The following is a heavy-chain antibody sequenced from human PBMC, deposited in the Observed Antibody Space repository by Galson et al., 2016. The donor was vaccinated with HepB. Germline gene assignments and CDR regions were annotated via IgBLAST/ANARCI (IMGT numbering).Heavy chain of an antibody. CDR1: GFTFNTYA. J-gene: IGHJ4*02. Sequence: SLRLSCAASGFTFNTYAMTWVRQAPGKGLECVATISGNSIGTAYAGSVKGRFTISRDNSKSTVYLQMNSLRAEDTAVYFCAKGTLGRCSCSICYPFDCWGQGTLVTVSS. CDR2: ISGNSIGT. V-gene: IGHV3-23*01. CDR3: AKGTLGRCSCSICYPFDC. D-gene: IGHD2-15*01.